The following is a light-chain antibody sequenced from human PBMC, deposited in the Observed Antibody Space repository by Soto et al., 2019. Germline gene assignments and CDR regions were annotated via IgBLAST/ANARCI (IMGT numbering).Light chain of an antibody. Sequence: DIQMTQSPSSLSASVGDRVTITCRASQGISNYLAWYQQQPGKAPKLLIYDASTLHSELPSGFSGSGSGTDFTLTISSLQPEDVATYYCQRYKSAITFGQGTRLEIK. J-gene: IGKJ5*01. CDR1: QGISNY. CDR3: QRYKSAIT. CDR2: DAS. V-gene: IGKV1-27*01.